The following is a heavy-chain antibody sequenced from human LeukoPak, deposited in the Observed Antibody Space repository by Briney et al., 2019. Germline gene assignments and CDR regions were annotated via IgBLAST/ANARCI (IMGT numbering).Heavy chain of an antibody. CDR1: GGTFSSYA. V-gene: IGHV1-8*02. J-gene: IGHJ6*02. Sequence: ASVKVSCKASGGTFSSYAISWVRQATGQGLEWMGWMNPNRGNTGYAQKFQGRVTMTRNTSISTAYMELSSLRSEDTAVYYCARPPEYCSSTSCYRYYYYYGMDVWGQGTTVTVSS. CDR3: ARPPEYCSSTSCYRYYYYYGMDV. D-gene: IGHD2-2*01. CDR2: MNPNRGNT.